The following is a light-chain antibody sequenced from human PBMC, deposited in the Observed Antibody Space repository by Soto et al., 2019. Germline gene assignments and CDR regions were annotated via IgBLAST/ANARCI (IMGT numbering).Light chain of an antibody. J-gene: IGLJ1*01. CDR3: SSYTSSRAYV. CDR2: EVS. CDR1: SSDVGGYNY. Sequence: QSALTQPASVSGSPGQSITISCTGTSSDVGGYNYVSWYQQQSGKAPKLMIHEVSNRPSGVPNRCSGSKSGNTASLTISGLQAEDEADYYCSSYTSSRAYVFGIGTKVTVL. V-gene: IGLV2-14*01.